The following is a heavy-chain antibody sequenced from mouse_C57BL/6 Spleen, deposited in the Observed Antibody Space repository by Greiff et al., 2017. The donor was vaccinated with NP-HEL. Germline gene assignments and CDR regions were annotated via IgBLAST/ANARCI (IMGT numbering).Heavy chain of an antibody. D-gene: IGHD1-1*01. CDR3: ARDPYYYGSSYGWFAY. CDR2: ISYDGSN. CDR1: GYSITSGYY. J-gene: IGHJ3*01. V-gene: IGHV3-6*01. Sequence: VQLKESGPGLVKPSQSLSLTCSVTGYSITSGYYWNWIRQFPGNKLEWMGYISYDGSNNYNPSLKNRISITRDTSKNQFFLKLNSVTTEDTATYYCARDPYYYGSSYGWFAYWGQGTLVTVSA.